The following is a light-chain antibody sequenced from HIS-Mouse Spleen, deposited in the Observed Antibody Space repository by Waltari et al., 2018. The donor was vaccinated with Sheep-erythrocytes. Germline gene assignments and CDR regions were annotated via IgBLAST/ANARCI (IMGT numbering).Light chain of an antibody. Sequence: QSALTQPASVSGSPGQSITISCTGHSSDVGGYNYVSWYQQHPGKAPKLMIYDVSKRPSGVPDRFSGSKSGNTASLTISGLQAEDEADYYCCSYAGSYNHVFATGTKVTVL. CDR1: SSDVGGYNY. CDR3: CSYAGSYNHV. V-gene: IGLV2-11*01. CDR2: DVS. J-gene: IGLJ1*01.